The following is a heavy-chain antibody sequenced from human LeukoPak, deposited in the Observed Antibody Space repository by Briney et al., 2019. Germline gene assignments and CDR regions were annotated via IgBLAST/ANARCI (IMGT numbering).Heavy chain of an antibody. CDR1: GGSISSGGYY. V-gene: IGHV4-31*11. Sequence: SETLSLTCAVSGGSISSGGYYWSWIRQHPGKGLEWIGYIYYSGSTYYNPSLKSRVTISVDTSKNQFSLKLSSVTAADTAVYYRARVARNYYGSGSDTFDYWGQGTLVTVSS. J-gene: IGHJ4*02. D-gene: IGHD3-10*01. CDR3: ARVARNYYGSGSDTFDY. CDR2: IYYSGST.